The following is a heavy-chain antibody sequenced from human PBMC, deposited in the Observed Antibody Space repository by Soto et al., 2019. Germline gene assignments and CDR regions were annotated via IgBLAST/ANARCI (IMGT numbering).Heavy chain of an antibody. Sequence: ESGGGLVQPGGSLRLSCAASGFTFSSYAMSWVRQAPGTGLEWVSAISGSGGSTYYADSVKGRFTISRDNSKNTLYLQMNSLRAEDTAVYYCAGTGYYYYYGMDVWGQGTTVTVSS. CDR2: ISGSGGST. J-gene: IGHJ6*02. D-gene: IGHD1-1*01. V-gene: IGHV3-23*01. CDR3: AGTGYYYYYGMDV. CDR1: GFTFSSYA.